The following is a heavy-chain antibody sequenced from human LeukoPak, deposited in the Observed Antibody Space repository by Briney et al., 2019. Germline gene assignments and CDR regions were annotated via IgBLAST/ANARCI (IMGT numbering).Heavy chain of an antibody. D-gene: IGHD6-13*01. J-gene: IGHJ5*02. CDR1: GGSFSGYY. CDR3: ARLGSRYSSSWPHWFDP. Sequence: SETLSLTCAVYGGSFSGYYWSWIRQPPGKGLEWIGYIYYSGSTNYNPSLKSRVTISVDTSKNQFSLKLSSVTAADTAVYYCARLGSRYSSSWPHWFDPWGQGTLVTVSS. CDR2: IYYSGST. V-gene: IGHV4-59*08.